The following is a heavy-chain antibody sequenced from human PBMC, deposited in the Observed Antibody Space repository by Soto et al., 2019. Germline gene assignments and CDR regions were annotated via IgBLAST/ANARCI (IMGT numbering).Heavy chain of an antibody. Sequence: SETLSLTCTVSGGSISSYYWSWIRQPPGKGLEWIGYIYYSGSTNYNPSLKSRVTISVDTSKNQFSLKLSSVTAADTAVYYCARTQADYGDYFYYYYYYMDVWGKGTTVTVSS. CDR2: IYYSGST. CDR1: GGSISSYY. J-gene: IGHJ6*03. CDR3: ARTQADYGDYFYYYYYYMDV. D-gene: IGHD4-17*01. V-gene: IGHV4-59*08.